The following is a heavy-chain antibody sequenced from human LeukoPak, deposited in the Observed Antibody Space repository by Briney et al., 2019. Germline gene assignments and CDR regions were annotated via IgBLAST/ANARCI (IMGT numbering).Heavy chain of an antibody. CDR2: ISAYNGNT. CDR3: AREPRTYYYGSGSYDY. V-gene: IGHV1-18*01. J-gene: IGHJ4*02. Sequence: GASVKVSCKASGYTFTSYGISWVRQAPGQGLEWVGWISAYNGNTNYAQKLQGRVTMTTDTSTSTAYMELRSLRSDDTAVYYCAREPRTYYYGSGSYDYWGQGTLVTVSS. D-gene: IGHD3-10*01. CDR1: GYTFTSYG.